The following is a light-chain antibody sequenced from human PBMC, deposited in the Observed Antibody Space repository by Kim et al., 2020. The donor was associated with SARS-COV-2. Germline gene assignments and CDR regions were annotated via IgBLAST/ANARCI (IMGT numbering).Light chain of an antibody. CDR3: QQYSSYS. Sequence: LCASVGDRVTITCRTSKSISNWLAWYQQKPGKAPKLLIYKASNLESGVPSRFSGSGSGTEFTLTISSLQPDDFATYYCQQYSSYSFGQGTKVDIK. CDR2: KAS. CDR1: KSISNW. V-gene: IGKV1-5*03. J-gene: IGKJ1*01.